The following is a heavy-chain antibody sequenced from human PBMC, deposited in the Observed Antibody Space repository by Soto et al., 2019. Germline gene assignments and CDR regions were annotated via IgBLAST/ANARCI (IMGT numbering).Heavy chain of an antibody. Sequence: GGSLRLSCAASGFTFSSYAMHWVRQAPGKGLEWVAVISYDGSNKYYADSVKGRFTISRDNSKNTLYLQMNSLRAEDTAVYYCARVLRYYDILTGYYNYYYYGMDVWGQGTTVTVSS. V-gene: IGHV3-30-3*01. CDR2: ISYDGSNK. CDR1: GFTFSSYA. CDR3: ARVLRYYDILTGYYNYYYYGMDV. J-gene: IGHJ6*02. D-gene: IGHD3-9*01.